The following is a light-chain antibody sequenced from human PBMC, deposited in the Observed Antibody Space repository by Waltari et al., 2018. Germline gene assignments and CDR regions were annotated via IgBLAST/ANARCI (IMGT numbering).Light chain of an antibody. Sequence: EIVLTQSPGTLSLSPGERATLSCSASQSVSSSYLAWYQQKPGQAPRLLIYGASSRATGIPDRFSGSGSGTDFTLTISRLEPEDFAVYYCQQYCSSPFTFGPGTKVDIK. J-gene: IGKJ3*01. V-gene: IGKV3-20*01. CDR1: QSVSSSY. CDR3: QQYCSSPFT. CDR2: GAS.